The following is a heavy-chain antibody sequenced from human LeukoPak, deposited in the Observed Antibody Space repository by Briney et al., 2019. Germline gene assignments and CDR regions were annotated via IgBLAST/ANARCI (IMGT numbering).Heavy chain of an antibody. J-gene: IGHJ4*02. CDR3: ARGMLSGYSCDY. D-gene: IGHD1-26*01. CDR1: GGSLSRYY. Sequence: SDTLSLTCTVSGGSLSRYYWSWIRQPPGKGLEWTAYIYYSGSTNYNPSLKSRVTISVDTTKNQIALKVSSVTSADTAVYCCARGMLSGYSCDYWGQGTLVVVSS. CDR2: IYYSGST. V-gene: IGHV4-59*07.